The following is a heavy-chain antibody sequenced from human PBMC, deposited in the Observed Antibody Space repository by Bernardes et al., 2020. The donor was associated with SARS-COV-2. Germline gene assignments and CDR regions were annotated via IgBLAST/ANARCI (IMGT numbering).Heavy chain of an antibody. CDR3: ARDLGYCTNGVCSP. CDR2: INTDGSRT. J-gene: IGHJ5*02. V-gene: IGHV3-74*01. D-gene: IGHD2-8*01. CDR1: GFTFSSSW. Sequence: GGSLRLSCAASGFTFSSSWLHWVRQAPGKGQVWVSRINTDGSRTSYADSVKGRFTISRDNAKNMLFLQMSGLRAEDTAMYYCARDLGYCTNGVCSPWGQGTLVTVSS.